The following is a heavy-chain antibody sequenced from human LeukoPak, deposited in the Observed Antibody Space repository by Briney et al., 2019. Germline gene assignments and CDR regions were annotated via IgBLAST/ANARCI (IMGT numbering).Heavy chain of an antibody. CDR3: TRASGYSSGWYLGYFDY. Sequence: GGALRLSCTASGFTFGDYAMSWVRQAPGKGLEWVGFIRSKDYGGTTEYAASVKGRFTISRDDSKSIAYLQMNSLKTEDTAVYYWTRASGYSSGWYLGYFDYWGQGTLVTVSS. J-gene: IGHJ4*02. D-gene: IGHD6-19*01. CDR1: GFTFGDYA. CDR2: IRSKDYGGTT. V-gene: IGHV3-49*04.